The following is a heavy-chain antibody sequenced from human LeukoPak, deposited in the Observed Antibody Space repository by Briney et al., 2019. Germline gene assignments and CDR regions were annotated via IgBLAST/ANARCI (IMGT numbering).Heavy chain of an antibody. D-gene: IGHD6-19*01. CDR2: SSYDGSEI. V-gene: IGHV3-30*18. Sequence: AGSLSLSCAASGITISSEGMYWVRQAPRTGQEWVEVSSYDGSEIYYSNSAKRQFTISKEDSKNKLHLQLNSLRVEATAVYYYVKEQSSGWYRVADSWSQGTLVTVSS. CDR3: VKEQSSGWYRVADS. J-gene: IGHJ4*02. CDR1: GITISSEG.